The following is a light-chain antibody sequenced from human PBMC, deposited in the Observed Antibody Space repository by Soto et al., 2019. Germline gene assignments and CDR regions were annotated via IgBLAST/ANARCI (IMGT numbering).Light chain of an antibody. CDR1: QSVSSD. Sequence: EIVMTQSPATLSVSPGERATLSCRASQSVSSDLAWYHQKPGQAPRLLIYSATTRATGIPARFSGSGSGTEFTLTINGLQSEDFADYYCQQYNNWPRTFGQGTKVDIK. J-gene: IGKJ1*01. V-gene: IGKV3-15*01. CDR3: QQYNNWPRT. CDR2: SAT.